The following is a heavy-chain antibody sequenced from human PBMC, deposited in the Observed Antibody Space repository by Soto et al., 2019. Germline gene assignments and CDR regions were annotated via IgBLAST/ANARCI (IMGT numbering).Heavy chain of an antibody. CDR3: ARDYDSSGYYYYYFHY. CDR2: INAGNGNT. CDR1: GYTFTSYA. D-gene: IGHD3-22*01. V-gene: IGHV1-3*01. Sequence: QVQLVQSGAEVKKPGASVKVSCKASGYTFTSYAMHWVRQAPGQRLEWMGWINAGNGNTKYSQKFQGRVTITRDTSASTAYMELSSLRSEDTAVYYCARDYDSSGYYYYYFHYWGQGTLVTVSS. J-gene: IGHJ4*02.